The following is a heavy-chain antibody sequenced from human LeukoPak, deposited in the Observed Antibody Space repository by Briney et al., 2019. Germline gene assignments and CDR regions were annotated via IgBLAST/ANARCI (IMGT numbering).Heavy chain of an antibody. CDR1: SGSFSGYY. CDR3: ARRLVDSGASQVSDD. D-gene: IGHD2-15*01. Sequence: PSETLPLTCAVYSGSFSGYYWSCIRQPPGKGLEWIGEINDSGSVNCNPSLKNRVTLSVDTSKNQFSLRLSSVAAADTAVYYCARRLVDSGASQVSDDWGQGTLVTVSS. J-gene: IGHJ4*02. CDR2: INDSGSV. V-gene: IGHV4-34*01.